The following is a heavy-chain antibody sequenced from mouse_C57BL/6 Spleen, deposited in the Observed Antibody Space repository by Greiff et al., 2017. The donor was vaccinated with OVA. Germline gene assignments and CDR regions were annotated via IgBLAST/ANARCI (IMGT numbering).Heavy chain of an antibody. D-gene: IGHD1-1*01. CDR2: IDPSDSYT. V-gene: IGHV1-69*01. CDR3: ARGYYGSSHAMDY. Sequence: QVQLQQSGAELVMPGASVKLSCKASGYTFTSYWMHWVKQRPGQGLEWIGEIDPSDSYTNYNQKFKGKSTLTVDKSSSTAYMQLSSLTSEDSAVYDCARGYYGSSHAMDYWGQGTSVTVSS. CDR1: GYTFTSYW. J-gene: IGHJ4*01.